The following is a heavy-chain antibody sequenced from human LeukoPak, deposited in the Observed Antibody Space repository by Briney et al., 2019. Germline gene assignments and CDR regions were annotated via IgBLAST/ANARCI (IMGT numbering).Heavy chain of an antibody. V-gene: IGHV4-4*07. CDR3: ARGDSSGFDY. CDR2: IYTTGST. CDR1: GGSISNYY. Sequence: SETLSLTCTVSGGSISNYYWSWIRQPAGKGLEWIGRIYTTGSTSYNPSLKSRVTMSVDTSKNQFSLKLSSVTAADTAVYYCARGDSSGFDYWGQGTLVTVSS. J-gene: IGHJ4*02. D-gene: IGHD6-19*01.